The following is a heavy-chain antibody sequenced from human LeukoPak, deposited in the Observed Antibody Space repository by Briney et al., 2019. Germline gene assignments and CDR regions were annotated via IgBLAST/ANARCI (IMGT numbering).Heavy chain of an antibody. CDR1: GGSISRGGYY. Sequence: SQTLSLNCTVSGGSISRGGYYWSWIRQHPGKGLEWIGYIYYGGSTYYNPSLKSRVTISVDTSKNQFSLKLSSVTAADTAVYYCTGEKFGGGFDYWGQGTLVTVSS. J-gene: IGHJ4*02. V-gene: IGHV4-31*03. CDR2: IYYGGST. D-gene: IGHD3-16*01. CDR3: TGEKFGGGFDY.